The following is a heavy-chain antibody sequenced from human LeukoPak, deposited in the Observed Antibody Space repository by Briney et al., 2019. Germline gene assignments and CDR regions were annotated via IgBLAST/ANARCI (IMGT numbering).Heavy chain of an antibody. Sequence: SETLSLTCAVYGGSFSGYYWSWIRQPPGKGLEWIGEINHSGSTNYNPSLKSRVTISVDTSKNQFSLKLSSVTAADTAVYYCARDRYYYDSSGSSKLDYWAREPWSPSPQ. V-gene: IGHV4-34*01. CDR1: GGSFSGYY. D-gene: IGHD3-22*01. CDR2: INHSGST. J-gene: IGHJ4*02. CDR3: ARDRYYYDSSGSSKLDY.